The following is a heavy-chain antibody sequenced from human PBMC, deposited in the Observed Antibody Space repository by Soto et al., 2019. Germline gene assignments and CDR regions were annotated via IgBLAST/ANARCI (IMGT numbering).Heavy chain of an antibody. Sequence: LSLTCAVYGGSFSGYYWSWIRQPPGKGLEWIGEINHSGSTNYNPSLKSRVTISVDTSKNQFSLKLSSVTAADTAVYYCASLTGDIDYWGQGTLVTVSS. V-gene: IGHV4-34*01. CDR1: GGSFSGYY. D-gene: IGHD7-27*01. CDR3: ASLTGDIDY. CDR2: INHSGST. J-gene: IGHJ4*02.